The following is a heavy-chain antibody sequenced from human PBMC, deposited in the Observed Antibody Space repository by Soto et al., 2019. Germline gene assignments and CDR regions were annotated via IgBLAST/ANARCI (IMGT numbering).Heavy chain of an antibody. Sequence: ASVKVSCKASGYTFTDYYIHWVRQAPGQGLEWMGWINPNSGGTKYAPKFQGGVTMTRDTSITTAYMELSRLRSGDTAVYYCAREPATAKPEGVDFWGQGTLVTVSS. D-gene: IGHD1-1*01. J-gene: IGHJ4*02. V-gene: IGHV1-2*02. CDR2: INPNSGGT. CDR3: AREPATAKPEGVDF. CDR1: GYTFTDYY.